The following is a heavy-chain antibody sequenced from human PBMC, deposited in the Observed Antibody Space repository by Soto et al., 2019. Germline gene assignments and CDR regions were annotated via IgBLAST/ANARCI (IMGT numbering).Heavy chain of an antibody. CDR1: GGSISSSNW. J-gene: IGHJ5*02. Sequence: SETLSLTCAVSGGSISSSNWWSWVRQPPGKGLEWIGEIYHSGSTNYNPSLKSRVTISVDKSKNQFSLKLSSVTAADTAVYYCARRWMVRGVMNWFDPWGQGTLVTVSS. V-gene: IGHV4-4*02. CDR3: ARRWMVRGVMNWFDP. D-gene: IGHD3-10*01. CDR2: IYHSGST.